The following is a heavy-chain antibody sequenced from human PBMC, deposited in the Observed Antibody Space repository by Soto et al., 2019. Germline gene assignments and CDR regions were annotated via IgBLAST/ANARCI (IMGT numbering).Heavy chain of an antibody. V-gene: IGHV5-51*01. Sequence: GESLNVSCKVSGYSFTSYSIGWVRQMPGKGLEWMGIIYPGDSDTRYSPSFQGQVTISADKSISTAYLQWSSLKASDTAMYYCARPLVATTSTGYYYGMDVWGQGTTVTVSS. CDR3: ARPLVATTSTGYYYGMDV. J-gene: IGHJ6*02. CDR2: IYPGDSDT. D-gene: IGHD5-12*01. CDR1: GYSFTSYS.